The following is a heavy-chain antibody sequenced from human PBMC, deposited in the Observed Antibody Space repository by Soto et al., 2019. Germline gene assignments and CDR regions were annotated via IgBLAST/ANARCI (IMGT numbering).Heavy chain of an antibody. J-gene: IGHJ4*02. D-gene: IGHD3-22*01. CDR2: IFYSGST. CDR3: ARQNYYYDSSGYYYRFDY. Sequence: SETLSLTCTVSGGSISNYYWAWIRQPPGKGMEWIGYIFYSGSTHYNPSLKSRVTISVDTSKNQFSLKVSSVTAAGTAVYYCARQNYYYDSSGYYYRFDYWGQGTLVTVSS. V-gene: IGHV4-59*01. CDR1: GGSISNYY.